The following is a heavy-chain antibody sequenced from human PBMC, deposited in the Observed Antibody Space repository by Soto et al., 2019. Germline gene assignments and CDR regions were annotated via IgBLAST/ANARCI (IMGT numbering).Heavy chain of an antibody. CDR3: ARDNGSGSYYSPFEGGNFDY. V-gene: IGHV1-3*01. J-gene: IGHJ4*02. Sequence: ASVKVSCKASGYTFTSYAMHWVRQAPGQRLEWMGWINAGNGNTKYSQKFQGRVTITRDTSASTAYMELRSLRSDDTAVYYCARDNGSGSYYSPFEGGNFDYWGQGTLVTVSS. CDR1: GYTFTSYA. D-gene: IGHD3-10*01. CDR2: INAGNGNT.